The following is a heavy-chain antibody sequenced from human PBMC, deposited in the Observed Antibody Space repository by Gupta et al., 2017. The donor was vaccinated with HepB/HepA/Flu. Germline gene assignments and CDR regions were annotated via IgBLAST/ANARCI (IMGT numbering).Heavy chain of an antibody. Sequence: EVQLLESGGGLVQPGGFLSTSCAVSGFCFSRYGISWVRQAPGKGLEWVSAISGSGGSTYYADSVKGRFTISRDNSKNTLYLQMNSLRAEDTAVYYCAKTSSSSGYYYYYGMDVWGQGTTVTVSS. J-gene: IGHJ6*02. CDR2: ISGSGGST. CDR1: GFCFSRYG. CDR3: AKTSSSSGYYYYYGMDV. D-gene: IGHD6-6*01. V-gene: IGHV3-23*01.